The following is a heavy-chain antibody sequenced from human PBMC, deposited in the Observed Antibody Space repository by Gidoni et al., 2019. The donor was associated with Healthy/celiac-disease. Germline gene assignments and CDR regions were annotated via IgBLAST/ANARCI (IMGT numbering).Heavy chain of an antibody. D-gene: IGHD4-17*01. V-gene: IGHV3-33*01. Sequence: QVQLVESGGGVVQPGRSLRLSCAASGFTFSSYGMHWVRQAPGKGLEWVAVIWYDGSNKYYADSVKGRFTISRDNSKNTLYLQMNSLRAEDTAVYYCARDVGGGSDPVTVTTHTEGMDVWGQGTTVTVSS. CDR1: GFTFSSYG. J-gene: IGHJ6*02. CDR3: ARDVGGGSDPVTVTTHTEGMDV. CDR2: IWYDGSNK.